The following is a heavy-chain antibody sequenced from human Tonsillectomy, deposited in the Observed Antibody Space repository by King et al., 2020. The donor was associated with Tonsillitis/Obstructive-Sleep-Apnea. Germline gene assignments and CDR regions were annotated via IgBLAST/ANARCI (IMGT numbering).Heavy chain of an antibody. D-gene: IGHD4-23*01. V-gene: IGHV4-59*08. J-gene: IGHJ2*01. Sequence: VQLQESGPGLVKPSETLSLTCTVSGVSITNNYWSWIRQPPGKGLEWIGYMYYSGSATYSSSLESRVTISIDTSKSQLSLRLSSVTATDTAVYICASHPAGGFDIWGRGKLVIVSS. CDR3: ASHPAGGFDI. CDR1: GVSITNNY. CDR2: MYYSGSA.